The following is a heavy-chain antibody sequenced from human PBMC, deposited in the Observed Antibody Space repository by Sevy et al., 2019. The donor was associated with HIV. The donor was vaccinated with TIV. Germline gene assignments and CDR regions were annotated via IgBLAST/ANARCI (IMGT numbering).Heavy chain of an antibody. Sequence: GGSLRLPCAAAGFTFSSYTMNWVRQAPGNGLEWVASISFSSNYIYYTDSLKGRFTISRDNAKNSLYLQMNSLRAEDTAVYYCAREDSKNWRYFDYWGQGTLVTVSS. D-gene: IGHD1-1*01. V-gene: IGHV3-21*01. CDR1: GFTFSSYT. J-gene: IGHJ4*02. CDR3: AREDSKNWRYFDY. CDR2: ISFSSNYI.